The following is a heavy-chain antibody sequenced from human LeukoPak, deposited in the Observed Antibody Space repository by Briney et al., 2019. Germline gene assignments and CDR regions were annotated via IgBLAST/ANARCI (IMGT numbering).Heavy chain of an antibody. J-gene: IGHJ5*02. D-gene: IGHD6-13*01. CDR1: GGSISSYY. CDR3: ARPGGSSSWYYH. CDR2: IYYSGST. Sequence: KSSETLSLTCTVSGGSISSYYWSWIRQPPGKGLEWIGYIYYSGSTNYNPSLKSRVTISVDTSKNQFSLKLSSVTAADTAVYYCARPGGSSSWYYHWGQGTLVTVSS. V-gene: IGHV4-59*01.